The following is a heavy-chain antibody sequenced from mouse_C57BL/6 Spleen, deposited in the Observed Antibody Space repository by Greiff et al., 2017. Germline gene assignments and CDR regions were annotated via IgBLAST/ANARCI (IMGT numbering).Heavy chain of an antibody. V-gene: IGHV1-52*01. Sequence: QVQLQQPGAELVRPGSSVKLSCKASGYTFTSYWMHWVKQRPIQGLEWIGNIDPSDSETHYNQKFKDKATLTVDKSSSTVYMQLSSLTSEDSAVYYCARDSDYYGSSGWYFDVWGTGTTVTVSS. CDR3: ARDSDYYGSSGWYFDV. CDR2: IDPSDSET. D-gene: IGHD1-1*01. CDR1: GYTFTSYW. J-gene: IGHJ1*03.